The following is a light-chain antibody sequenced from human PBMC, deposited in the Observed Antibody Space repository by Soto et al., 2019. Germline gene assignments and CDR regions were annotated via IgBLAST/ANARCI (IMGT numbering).Light chain of an antibody. CDR3: QQYNNWPPDRT. V-gene: IGKV3-15*01. Sequence: EIVMTQSPATLSVSPGDRAALSCRASQSFGSNLAWYQQKPGQAPRLLIYGASTRATGIPARFSGSGSGTEFTLTISSLQSEDFAIYFCQQYNNWPPDRTFGQGTKVEIK. CDR2: GAS. CDR1: QSFGSN. J-gene: IGKJ1*01.